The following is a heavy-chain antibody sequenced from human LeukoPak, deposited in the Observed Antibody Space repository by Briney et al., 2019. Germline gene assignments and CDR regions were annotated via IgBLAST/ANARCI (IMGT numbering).Heavy chain of an antibody. J-gene: IGHJ4*02. CDR2: IYSGGST. CDR3: ARAPGGDYYGGLDY. D-gene: IGHD4-23*01. V-gene: IGHV3-66*01. CDR1: GFTVSSNY. Sequence: PGGSLRLSCAASGFTVSSNYMTWVRQALGKGLEWVSVIYSGGSTYYADSVKGRFTISRDNSKSTLYLQMNSLRAEDTAVYYCARAPGGDYYGGLDYWGQGTLVTVSS.